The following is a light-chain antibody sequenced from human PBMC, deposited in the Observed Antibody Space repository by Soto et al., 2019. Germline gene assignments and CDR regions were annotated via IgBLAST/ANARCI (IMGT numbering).Light chain of an antibody. CDR3: PLYKSYSDG. V-gene: IGKV1-5*03. CDR2: KAS. CDR1: QTISSW. Sequence: AVSVYIKDRVTITCRASQTISSWLAWYQQKPGKAPKLRINKASTLKSGVPSRFSGSGSGTEFTLTICFLQPDDFVSDYCPLYKSYSDGFGKGS. J-gene: IGKJ1*01.